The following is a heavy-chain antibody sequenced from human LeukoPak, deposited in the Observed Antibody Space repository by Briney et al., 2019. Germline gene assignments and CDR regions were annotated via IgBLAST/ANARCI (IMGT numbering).Heavy chain of an antibody. CDR1: GFTFSSYS. CDR2: ISSSSGTI. J-gene: IGHJ4*02. V-gene: IGHV3-48*02. CDR3: AREGSYSSSPFFDY. Sequence: GESLRLSCAASGFTFSSYSMNWVRQAPGKGLEWVSYISSSSGTIYYADSVKGRFTISRDNAKNSLYLQMNSLRDEDTAVYYCAREGSYSSSPFFDYWGQGTLVTVSS. D-gene: IGHD6-13*01.